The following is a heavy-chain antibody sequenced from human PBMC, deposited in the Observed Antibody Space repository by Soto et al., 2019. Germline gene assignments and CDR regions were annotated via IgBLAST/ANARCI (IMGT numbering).Heavy chain of an antibody. CDR3: AKLDVVATISTAIDY. Sequence: GGSLILSCAASGFTFSNYGLTWVRRTPGKGLEWVSAISGSGGSTYYADSVKGRFTISRDNSKNTLYLQMNSLRAEDTAVYYCAKLDVVATISTAIDYWGQGTLVTVSS. D-gene: IGHD5-12*01. CDR1: GFTFSNYG. CDR2: ISGSGGST. J-gene: IGHJ4*02. V-gene: IGHV3-23*01.